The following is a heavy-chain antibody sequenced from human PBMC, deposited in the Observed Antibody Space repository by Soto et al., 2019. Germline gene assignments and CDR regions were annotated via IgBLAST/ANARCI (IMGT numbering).Heavy chain of an antibody. V-gene: IGHV1-69*12. Sequence: QVQLVQSGAEVKKPGSSVTVSCKASGGTFSSYTISWVRQAPGQGLEWMGGIIPIFGTANYAQKFQGRVTITADEPRSTAYMELSSLRSEHTAVYSCARGKQRWLNMWYFDLWGRGTLVTAYS. CDR2: IIPIFGTA. D-gene: IGHD5-12*01. CDR3: ARGKQRWLNMWYFDL. J-gene: IGHJ2*01. CDR1: GGTFSSYT.